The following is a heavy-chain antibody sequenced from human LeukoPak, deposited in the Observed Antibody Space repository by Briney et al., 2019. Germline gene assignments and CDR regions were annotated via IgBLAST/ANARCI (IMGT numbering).Heavy chain of an antibody. CDR2: INPNSGGT. CDR1: GYTFIGHY. Sequence: ASVKVSCKASGYTFIGHYIHWVRQAPGQGLEWMGRINPNSGGTNYAQKFQGRVTMTRDTSISTAYMELSRLRSDDTAVYYCARDRLLWFGELSALGFDPWGQGTMVTVSS. D-gene: IGHD3-10*01. V-gene: IGHV1-2*02. J-gene: IGHJ5*02. CDR3: ARDRLLWFGELSALGFDP.